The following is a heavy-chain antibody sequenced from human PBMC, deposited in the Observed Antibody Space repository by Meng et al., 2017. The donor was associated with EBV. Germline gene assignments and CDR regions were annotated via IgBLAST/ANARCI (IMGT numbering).Heavy chain of an antibody. D-gene: IGHD4-17*01. CDR3: ARVRYYGDYFWFDP. CDR2: IYYSGST. Sequence: VVLEESVPGLLNHSETLPLPFTVAGGSCSSGSYYWGWIRQPPGKGLECIGYIYYSGSTNYNPSLKSRVTISVDTSKNQFSLNLSSVTAADTAVYYCARVRYYGDYFWFDPWGQGTLVTVSS. CDR1: GGSCSSGSYY. V-gene: IGHV4-61*01. J-gene: IGHJ5*02.